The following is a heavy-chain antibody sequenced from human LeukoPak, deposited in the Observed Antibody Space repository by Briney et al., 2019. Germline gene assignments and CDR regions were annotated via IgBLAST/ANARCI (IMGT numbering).Heavy chain of an antibody. D-gene: IGHD3-3*01. CDR1: RGSISSGNYY. CDR2: IYYSGST. Sequence: PSQTLSLTCTVSRGSISSGNYYWSWIRQPPGKGLEWIGYIYYSGSTNYNPSLKSRVTISVDTSKNQFSLKLSSVTAADTAVYYCARDRSGVVGLRREPGSRYYYMDVWGKGTTVTVSS. V-gene: IGHV4-61*01. J-gene: IGHJ6*03. CDR3: ARDRSGVVGLRREPGSRYYYMDV.